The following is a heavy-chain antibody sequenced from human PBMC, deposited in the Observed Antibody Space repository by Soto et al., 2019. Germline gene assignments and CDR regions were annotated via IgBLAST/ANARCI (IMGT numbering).Heavy chain of an antibody. CDR2: ISSSTTYI. Sequence: PGGSLRLSCAASGFTFRSYTMNWVRHVPGKGLEWVSSISSSTTYIYYADSVKGRFTISRDNAKNSMYLEMNSLRAEDTAVYYCARDLPSYYYYPRDVWGQGTTVTVTS. J-gene: IGHJ6*01. CDR3: ARDLPSYYYYPRDV. CDR1: GFTFRSYT. V-gene: IGHV3-21*01.